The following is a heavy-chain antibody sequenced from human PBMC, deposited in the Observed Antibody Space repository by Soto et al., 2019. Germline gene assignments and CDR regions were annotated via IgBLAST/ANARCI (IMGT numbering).Heavy chain of an antibody. J-gene: IGHJ4*02. D-gene: IGHD3-16*01. CDR2: IIPIFGTA. CDR1: GGTFSRHA. V-gene: IGHV1-69*01. CDR3: ARGWGYXXNDYYYAY. Sequence: QVQLVQSGAEVRKPGSSVKVSCKASGGTFSRHAIXXVRQAXXQGLEWMGGIIPIFGTANHAQKFQGRVTIIADESTSTVYMELSSLRSEDTAMYYCARGWGYXXNDYYYAYWGQGTLVIVSS.